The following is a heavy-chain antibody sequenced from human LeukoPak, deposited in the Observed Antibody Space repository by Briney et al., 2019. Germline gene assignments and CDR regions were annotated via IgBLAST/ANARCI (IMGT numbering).Heavy chain of an antibody. CDR2: ISGSGDAT. CDR3: AKCSRSSCFAAGAFDC. Sequence: GGSLRLSCAASGFTFSSYAMAWVRQAPGKGLESVSGISGSGDATWYADSVKGRFTISRDNSKNTVSLQMNSLRPEDTAIYYCAKCSRSSCFAAGAFDCWGQGTQVTVSS. J-gene: IGHJ4*02. V-gene: IGHV3-23*01. CDR1: GFTFSSYA. D-gene: IGHD2-15*01.